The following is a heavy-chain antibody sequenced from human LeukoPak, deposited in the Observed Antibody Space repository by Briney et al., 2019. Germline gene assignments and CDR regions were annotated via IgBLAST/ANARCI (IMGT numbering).Heavy chain of an antibody. D-gene: IGHD2-15*01. CDR1: GGSISSSSYY. CDR2: IYYSGST. V-gene: IGHV4-39*07. J-gene: IGHJ3*02. CDR3: ARDLIVVVVAAGLEAFDI. Sequence: SETLSLTCTVSGGSISSSSYYWGWIRQPPGKGLEWIGSIYYSGSTYYNPSLKSRVTISVDTSKNQFSLKLSSVTAADTAVYYCARDLIVVVVAAGLEAFDIWGQGTMVTVSS.